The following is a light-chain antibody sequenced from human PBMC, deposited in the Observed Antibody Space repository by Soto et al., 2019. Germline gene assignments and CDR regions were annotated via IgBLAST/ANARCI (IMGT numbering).Light chain of an antibody. CDR3: QHYDSSPT. J-gene: IGKJ4*01. CDR2: GTS. CDR1: QSVGSN. Sequence: EIVITQSPATLSVSPGGRATLSCRASQSVGSNLAWYQQKPGQAPRLLIYGTSSRATGIPDRFSGSGSGTDFTLTISRLEPEDVALYSCQHYDSSPTFGRGTKVDIK. V-gene: IGKV3-20*01.